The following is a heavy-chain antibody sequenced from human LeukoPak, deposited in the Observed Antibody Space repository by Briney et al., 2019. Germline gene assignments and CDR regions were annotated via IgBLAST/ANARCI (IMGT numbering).Heavy chain of an antibody. V-gene: IGHV4-39*01. J-gene: IGHJ3*02. Sequence: SETLSLTCTVSGGSISSSSYYWGWIRQPPGKGLEWIGSIYYSGSTYYNPSLKSRVTISVDTSKNQFSLKLSTVTAADTAVYYCARSPGYFDYANAFDIWGQGTKVTVSS. CDR2: IYYSGST. CDR3: ARSPGYFDYANAFDI. D-gene: IGHD3-9*01. CDR1: GGSISSSSYY.